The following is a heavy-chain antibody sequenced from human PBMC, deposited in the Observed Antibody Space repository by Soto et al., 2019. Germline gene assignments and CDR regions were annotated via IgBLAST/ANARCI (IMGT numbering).Heavy chain of an antibody. J-gene: IGHJ5*02. CDR3: TRAYTSSWYDP. D-gene: IGHD6-13*01. Sequence: GGSLRLSCEASGFTFSTYSMNWVRQAPGKGLEWVSSISSTSTYIYYADSVKGRFTISRDNAKNSLHLQMNSLRAEDTAMYYCTRAYTSSWYDPWGQGTLVTVSS. CDR1: GFTFSTYS. V-gene: IGHV3-21*01. CDR2: ISSTSTYI.